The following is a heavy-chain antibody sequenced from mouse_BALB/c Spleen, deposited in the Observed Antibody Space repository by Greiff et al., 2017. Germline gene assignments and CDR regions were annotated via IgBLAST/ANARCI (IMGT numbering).Heavy chain of an antibody. CDR3: ARYDYDVGY. CDR2: IYPGNGDT. V-gene: IGHV1-12*01. J-gene: IGHJ2*01. Sequence: QVQLQQSGAELVKPGASVKMSCKASGYTFTSYNMHWVKQTPGQGLEWIGAIYPGNGDTSYNQKFKGKATLTADKSSSTAYMQLSSLTSEDSAVYYCARYDYDVGYWGQGTTLTVSS. D-gene: IGHD2-4*01. CDR1: GYTFTSYN.